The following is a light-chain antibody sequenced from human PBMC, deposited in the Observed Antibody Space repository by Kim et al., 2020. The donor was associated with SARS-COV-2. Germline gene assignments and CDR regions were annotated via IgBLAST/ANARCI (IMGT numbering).Light chain of an antibody. CDR3: NSRDTSGNHVI. V-gene: IGLV3-19*01. CDR1: SLRIYY. J-gene: IGLJ2*01. CDR2: GKN. Sequence: SSELTQDPAVSVALGQTVKITCQGDSLRIYYASWYRQQLGQAPVLVIYGKNNRPSGIPDRFSGSSSGNTASLTIAGAQAEDEADYYCNSRDTSGNHVIFGGGTRLTVL.